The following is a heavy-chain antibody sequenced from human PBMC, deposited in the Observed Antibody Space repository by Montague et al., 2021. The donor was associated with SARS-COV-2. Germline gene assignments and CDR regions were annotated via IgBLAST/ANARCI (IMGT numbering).Heavy chain of an antibody. CDR2: INHSGSA. V-gene: IGHV4-34*01. CDR1: GGSFSGYY. CDR3: ARLGEGVVPAPILGVGPYYSYFYMDV. Sequence: SETLSLTCAVYGGSFSGYYWKWIRQPPGKGLEWIGEINHSGSAKYNPSLKRRVTISVDTSKNQFSLKLNSVTAADTAVYYCARLGEGVVPAPILGVGPYYSYFYMDVWGKGTTVTVSS. D-gene: IGHD2-2*02. J-gene: IGHJ6*03.